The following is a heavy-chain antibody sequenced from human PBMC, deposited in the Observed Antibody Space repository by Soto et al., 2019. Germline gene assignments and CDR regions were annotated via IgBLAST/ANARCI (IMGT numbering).Heavy chain of an antibody. V-gene: IGHV4-59*08. CDR2: IYNSGST. CDR1: GGSISSYY. CDR3: TRPNQGDYAFDI. Sequence: SETRSLTCTVSGGSISSYYWSWIRQTPGKGLEWSGYIYNSGSTVYNPSLESRLTISVDTSRNQVFLKLNSVTAADTAVYYCTRPNQGDYAFDIWGQGTMVTVSS. D-gene: IGHD2-21*02. J-gene: IGHJ3*02.